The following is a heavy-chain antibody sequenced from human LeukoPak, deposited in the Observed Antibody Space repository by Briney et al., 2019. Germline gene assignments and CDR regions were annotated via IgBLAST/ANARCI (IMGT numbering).Heavy chain of an antibody. CDR2: IRYDGSNK. D-gene: IGHD3-16*01. CDR1: GFTFSSYG. Sequence: GGSLRLSCAASGFTFSSYGMHRVRQAPGKGLEWVAFIRYDGSNKYYADSVKGRFTISRDNSKNTLYLQLNSLRAEDTAVYYCAKAKAWITTIDYWGQGTLVTVSS. J-gene: IGHJ4*02. CDR3: AKAKAWITTIDY. V-gene: IGHV3-30*02.